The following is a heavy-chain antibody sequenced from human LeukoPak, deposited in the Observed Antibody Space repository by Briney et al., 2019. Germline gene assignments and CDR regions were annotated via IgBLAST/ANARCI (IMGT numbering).Heavy chain of an antibody. J-gene: IGHJ3*02. CDR3: ARGRPLGAFDI. D-gene: IGHD3-16*01. CDR2: INHSGST. Sequence: SETLSLTCAVYGGSFSGYYWSWIRQPPGKGLEWIGEINHSGSTNYNPSLKSRVTISVDTSKNQFSLKLSSVTAADTAVYYCARGRPLGAFDIWGQGTVVTVSS. V-gene: IGHV4-34*01. CDR1: GGSFSGYY.